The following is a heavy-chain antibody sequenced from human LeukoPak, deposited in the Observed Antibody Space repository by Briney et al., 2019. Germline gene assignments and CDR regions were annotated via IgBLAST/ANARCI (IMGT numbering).Heavy chain of an antibody. CDR2: MNPNSGNT. Sequence: GASVKVSCKASGYTFTSYGISWVRQATGQGLEWMGWMNPNSGNTGYAQKFQGRVTMTRNTSISTAYMELSSLRSEDTAVYYCARGRSSGSSRKHRGNWFDPWGQGTLVTVSS. J-gene: IGHJ5*02. CDR3: ARGRSSGSSRKHRGNWFDP. D-gene: IGHD1-26*01. CDR1: GYTFTSYG. V-gene: IGHV1-8*02.